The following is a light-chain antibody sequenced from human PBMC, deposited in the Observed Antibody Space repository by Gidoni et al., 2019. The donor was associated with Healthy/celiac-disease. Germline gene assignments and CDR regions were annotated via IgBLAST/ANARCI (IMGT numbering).Light chain of an antibody. J-gene: IGLJ1*01. V-gene: IGLV2-23*02. CDR3: CSYAGSSTSYV. Sequence: QSALTQPASVSGSPGLSITISCTGTSSAVGSYNLVSLYQQHPGKAPKLMIYEVSKRPSGVSNRFSGSKSGNTASLTISGLQAEDEADYYCCSYAGSSTSYVFGTGTKVTVL. CDR2: EVS. CDR1: SSAVGSYNL.